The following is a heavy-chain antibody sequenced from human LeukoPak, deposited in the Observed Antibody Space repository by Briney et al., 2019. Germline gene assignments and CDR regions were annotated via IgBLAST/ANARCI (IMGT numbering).Heavy chain of an antibody. V-gene: IGHV1-69*10. D-gene: IGHD3-10*01. CDR1: GGTFSSYG. CDR3: ARQGSGSYHRGPFDF. Sequence: GASVKVSCKASGGTFSSYGINWVRQAPGQGLEWMGRIIPIVGIANYGQRFQGRVTITADKSTSTAHMELSSLRYEDTAVYYCARQGSGSYHRGPFDFWGQGTLVTVSS. J-gene: IGHJ4*02. CDR2: IIPIVGIA.